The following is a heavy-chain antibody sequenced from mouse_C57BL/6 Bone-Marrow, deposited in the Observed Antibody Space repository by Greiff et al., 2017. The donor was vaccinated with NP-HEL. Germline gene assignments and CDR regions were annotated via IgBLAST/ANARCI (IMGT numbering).Heavy chain of an antibody. J-gene: IGHJ3*01. Sequence: EVMLVESGAELVKPGASVKLSCTASGFNIKDYYMHWVKQRTEQGLEWIGRIDPEDGETKHAPKFQGKATITADTSSNTAYLQLSSLTSEDTAVYYCAYYGSSPFAYWGQGTLVTVSA. V-gene: IGHV14-2*01. CDR1: GFNIKDYY. D-gene: IGHD1-1*01. CDR2: IDPEDGET. CDR3: AYYGSSPFAY.